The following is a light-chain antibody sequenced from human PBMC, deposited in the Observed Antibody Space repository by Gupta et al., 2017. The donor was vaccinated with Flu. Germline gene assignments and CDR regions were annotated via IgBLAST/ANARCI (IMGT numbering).Light chain of an antibody. CDR3: QTWGTGIGV. Sequence: QLVLTQSPSASASLGASVKLTCTLSSGHSSYAIAWHQQQPEKGPRYLMKLNSDGSHTKGDGIPDRFSGCSSGAERYLTISSLQSEDEADYYCQTWGTGIGVFGGGTKLTVL. CDR1: SGHSSYA. V-gene: IGLV4-69*01. J-gene: IGLJ2*01. CDR2: LNSDGSH.